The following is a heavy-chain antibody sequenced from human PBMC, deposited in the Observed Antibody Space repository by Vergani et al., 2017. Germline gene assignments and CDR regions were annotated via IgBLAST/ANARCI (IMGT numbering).Heavy chain of an antibody. J-gene: IGHJ4*02. CDR3: ARDLGDLAYCGADCYRDY. CDR2: INPSSVST. D-gene: IGHD2-21*02. Sequence: QVQLVQSGAEVKKPGASLKVSCKASGYTFTSYDMHWVRQAPGQGLKWMGIINPSSVSTSYAQKFQGKVTMTRDTSTCTVYMELSSMRSENTAVYYCARDLGDLAYCGADCYRDYWGQGTLVCVSS. V-gene: IGHV1-46*03. CDR1: GYTFTSYD.